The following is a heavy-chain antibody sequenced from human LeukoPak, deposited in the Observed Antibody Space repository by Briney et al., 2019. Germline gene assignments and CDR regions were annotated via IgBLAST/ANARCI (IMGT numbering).Heavy chain of an antibody. CDR1: GLTFSSYW. V-gene: IGHV3-74*01. J-gene: IGHJ4*02. Sequence: PGGSLRLSCAASGLTFSSYWMHWVRQGPGEGLVWVSRIKSDGSTTSYADSVKGRFTISRDNAKNTLYLQMNSLTDEDTAVYYCASERHKDWGQGTLVPVSS. CDR2: IKSDGSTT. CDR3: ASERHKD.